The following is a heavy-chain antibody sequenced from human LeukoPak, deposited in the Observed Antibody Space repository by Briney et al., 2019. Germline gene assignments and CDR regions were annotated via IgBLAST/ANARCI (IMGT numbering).Heavy chain of an antibody. CDR2: ISYSGVVK. D-gene: IGHD2-15*01. CDR1: GYTFSDYS. Sequence: GGSLRLSCTASGYTFSDYSMHWVRQAPGKGLEWVSVISYSGVVKFYADSVKGRFTISRDNSKDTLYLQMNNLTDEDTAVYFCAKAYCSGGGCYWGYFDYWGQGTLVTVSS. J-gene: IGHJ4*02. CDR3: AKAYCSGGGCYWGYFDY. V-gene: IGHV3-30*18.